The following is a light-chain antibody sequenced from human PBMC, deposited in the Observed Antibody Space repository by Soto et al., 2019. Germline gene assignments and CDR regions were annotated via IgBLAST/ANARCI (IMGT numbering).Light chain of an antibody. J-gene: IGLJ3*02. CDR1: SSDVGNYKY. CDR3: SSYAGSNNWV. V-gene: IGLV2-8*01. Sequence: QSALTQSPSASGSPVQSVTISCTGTSSDVGNYKYVSWYQQHPGKAPQLMIYEVSKRPSGVPDRVSGSKSGNTASLTVSGLQAEDEADYYCSSYAGSNNWVFGGGTKLTVL. CDR2: EVS.